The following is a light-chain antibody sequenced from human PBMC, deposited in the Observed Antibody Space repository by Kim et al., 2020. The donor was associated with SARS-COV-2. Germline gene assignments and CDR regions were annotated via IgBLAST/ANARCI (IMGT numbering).Light chain of an antibody. CDR3: NSPDSNAYVV. J-gene: IGLJ2*01. CDR1: SLRSYY. Sequence: SSELTQDPAVSVALGQTVRITCQGDSLRSYYATWYQQKPGQAPIVVIYGKVNRPSGVPDRFSGSSPRNTAYLTITGTQAGDEADYYCNSPDSNAYVVFGR. V-gene: IGLV3-19*01. CDR2: GKV.